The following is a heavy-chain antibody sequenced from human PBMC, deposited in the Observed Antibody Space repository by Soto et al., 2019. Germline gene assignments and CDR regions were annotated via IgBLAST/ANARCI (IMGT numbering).Heavy chain of an antibody. CDR2: IYNTVST. D-gene: IGHD2-21*01. J-gene: IGHJ4*02. CDR3: ARGSAVDKVDS. V-gene: IGHV4-30-4*01. CDR1: GGSVSSGGYF. Sequence: QVQLQESGPGLVEPSQTLSLTCTVSGGSVSSGGYFWSWIRQSPGKGLEWIGHIYNTVSTYGNPARDSRLTISVATSMNQSSLRLNSVTAAATAVYFCARGSAVDKVDSWGQGTLVTVSS.